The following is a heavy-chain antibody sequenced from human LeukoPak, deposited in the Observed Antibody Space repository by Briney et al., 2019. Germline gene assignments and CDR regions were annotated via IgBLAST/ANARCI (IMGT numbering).Heavy chain of an antibody. V-gene: IGHV5-51*01. CDR1: GYSFTSYW. CDR2: IYPGDSDT. Sequence: VESLKISCKGSGYSFTSYWIGWVRQMPGKGLEWMGIIYPGDSDTRYSPSFQGQVTISADKSISTAYLQWSSLKASDTAMYYCASSIEYGVNSGPFDYWGQGTLVTVSS. J-gene: IGHJ4*02. CDR3: ASSIEYGVNSGPFDY. D-gene: IGHD4/OR15-4a*01.